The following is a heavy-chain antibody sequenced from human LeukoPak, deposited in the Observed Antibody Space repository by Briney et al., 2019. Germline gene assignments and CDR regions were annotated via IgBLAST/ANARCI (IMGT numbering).Heavy chain of an antibody. J-gene: IGHJ4*02. CDR2: ISSNGDST. V-gene: IGHV3-64*01. Sequence: GSLRLSCAASGFTFSSYAMHWVRQAPGKGLEYVSAISSNGDSTYYTNSVKGRFTISRDDSKNTLYLQMGSLRAEDMAVYYCARDCAGAADYWGQGTLVTVSS. CDR3: ARDCAGAADY. D-gene: IGHD1-26*01. CDR1: GFTFSSYA.